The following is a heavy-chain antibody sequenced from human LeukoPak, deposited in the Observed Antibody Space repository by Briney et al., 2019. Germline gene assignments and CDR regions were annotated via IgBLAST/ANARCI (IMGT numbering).Heavy chain of an antibody. CDR2: IYYSGST. CDR3: ARGVDFWSGYLGS. V-gene: IGHV4-59*01. J-gene: IGHJ4*02. CDR1: GGSISSYY. D-gene: IGHD3-3*01. Sequence: SETLSLTCTVSGGSISSYYWSWIRQPPGKGPEWIGYIYYSGSTNYNPSLKSRVTISVDTSKNQFSLKLSSVTAADTAVYYCARGVDFWSGYLGSWGQGTLVTVSS.